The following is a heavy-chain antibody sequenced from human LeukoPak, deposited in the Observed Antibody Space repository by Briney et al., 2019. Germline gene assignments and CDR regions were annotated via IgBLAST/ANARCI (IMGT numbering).Heavy chain of an antibody. D-gene: IGHD1-26*01. V-gene: IGHV3-30*02. J-gene: IGHJ4*02. CDR3: ARDSGSFDLNFDY. CDR2: IRYDGSNK. CDR1: GFTLSSYR. Sequence: GGSLRLSCAASGFTLSSYRMHWVRQAPGKGLEWVAFIRYDGSNKYYADSVKGRFTISRDNSKNTLYLQMNSLRAEDTAVYYCARDSGSFDLNFDYWGQGTLVTVSS.